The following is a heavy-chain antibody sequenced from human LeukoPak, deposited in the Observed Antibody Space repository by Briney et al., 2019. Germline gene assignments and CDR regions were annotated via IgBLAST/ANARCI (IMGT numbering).Heavy chain of an antibody. CDR2: INHSGST. D-gene: IGHD3-3*01. CDR3: TIFGVVIGTYYFDY. V-gene: IGHV4-34*01. Sequence: SETLSLTCAVYGGSFSGYYWSWIRQPPGKGLEWIGEINHSGSTNYNPSLKSRVTISVDTSKNQFSLKLSSVTAADTAVYYCTIFGVVIGTYYFDYWGQGTLVTVSS. CDR1: GGSFSGYY. J-gene: IGHJ4*02.